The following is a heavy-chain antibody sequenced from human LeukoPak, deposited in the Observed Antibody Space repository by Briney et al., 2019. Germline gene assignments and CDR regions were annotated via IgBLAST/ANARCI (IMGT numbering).Heavy chain of an antibody. V-gene: IGHV4-59*08. CDR2: IYYSGST. CDR1: GGSISSYY. J-gene: IGHJ6*02. CDR3: ARLSPMYCGGDCYSPPPYYYYYGMDV. D-gene: IGHD2-21*02. Sequence: SETLSLTCTVSGGSISSYYWSWIRQPPGKGLEWIGYIYYSGSTNYNPSLKSRVTISVDTSKNQFSLKLSSVTAADTAVYYCARLSPMYCGGDCYSPPPYYYYYGMDVWGQGTTVTVSS.